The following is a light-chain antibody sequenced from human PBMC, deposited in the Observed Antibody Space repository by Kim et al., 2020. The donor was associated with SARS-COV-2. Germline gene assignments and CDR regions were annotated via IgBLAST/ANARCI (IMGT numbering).Light chain of an antibody. CDR3: QQYGNSPRVT. V-gene: IGKV3-20*01. J-gene: IGKJ4*01. Sequence: PGERATLSCRTSHGISSSYLSWYQQKPAQAPRLLVYGASNRATGVPDRFSGSGSGTDFTLTISRLEPDDFAVYYCQQYGNSPRVTFGGGTKVDIK. CDR2: GAS. CDR1: HGISSSY.